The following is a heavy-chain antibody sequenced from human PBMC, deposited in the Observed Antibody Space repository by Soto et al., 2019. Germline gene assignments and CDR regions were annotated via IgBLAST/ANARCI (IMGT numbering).Heavy chain of an antibody. CDR3: ARESSSWYSYYFDY. D-gene: IGHD6-13*01. CDR2: IDAGNGNT. V-gene: IGHV1-3*01. CDR1: GYTFTSYA. Sequence: GASVKVSCKASGYTFTSYAMHWVRQAHGQRLEWMGWIDAGNGNTKYSQKFQGRVTITRDTSASTAYMELSSLRSEDTAVYYCARESSSWYSYYFDYWGQGTLVTVSS. J-gene: IGHJ4*02.